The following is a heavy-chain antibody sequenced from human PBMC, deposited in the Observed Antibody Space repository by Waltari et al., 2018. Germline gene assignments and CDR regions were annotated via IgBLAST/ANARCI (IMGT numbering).Heavy chain of an antibody. Sequence: QLQLQESGPGLVNPSEILSLTCTVSGDSISLFSSFLGWLRQPPGKGLEWIGYIHYTGSTYYNPSLRSRLTISVDTSKNRFSLQLNSLTTADTAVYYCARRDTSWFDPWGQGTLVTVSS. D-gene: IGHD5-18*01. J-gene: IGHJ5*02. CDR2: IHYTGST. CDR1: GDSISLFSSF. CDR3: ARRDTSWFDP. V-gene: IGHV4-39*02.